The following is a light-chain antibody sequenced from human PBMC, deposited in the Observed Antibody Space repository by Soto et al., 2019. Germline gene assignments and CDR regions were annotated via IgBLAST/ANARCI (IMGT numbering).Light chain of an antibody. Sequence: QSALTQPASVSGSPGQSITISCIGTSNDVGSYNFVSWYQKHPNTAPRLIIYDVSNRPSGVSNRFSGSKSDNTAYLTISGIQAEDEADYYCSSYTRSSTVLFGGGTK. CDR1: SNDVGSYNF. V-gene: IGLV2-14*03. J-gene: IGLJ2*01. CDR3: SSYTRSSTVL. CDR2: DVS.